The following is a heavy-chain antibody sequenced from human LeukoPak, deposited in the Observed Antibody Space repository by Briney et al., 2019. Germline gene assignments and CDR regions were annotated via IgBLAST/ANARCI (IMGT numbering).Heavy chain of an antibody. J-gene: IGHJ4*02. D-gene: IGHD2-2*01. Sequence: ASVKVSCKASGYTFTGYYTHWVRQAPGQGLEWMGWINPNSGGTNYAQKFQGRVTMTRDTSISTAYMELGRLRSDDTAVYYCASPSRGCSSTSCYRPWDYWGQGTLVTVSS. CDR2: INPNSGGT. V-gene: IGHV1-2*02. CDR1: GYTFTGYY. CDR3: ASPSRGCSSTSCYRPWDY.